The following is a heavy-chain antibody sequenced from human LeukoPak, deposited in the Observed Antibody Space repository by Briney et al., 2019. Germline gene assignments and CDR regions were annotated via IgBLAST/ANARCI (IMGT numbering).Heavy chain of an antibody. CDR2: INPDGSSI. V-gene: IGHV3-74*01. Sequence: GGSLRLSCAASGFVFSNYWMYWVRRAPGRGLVWVSRINPDGSSIGYADFVRGRFTISRDNAKNTLFLQMNSLTVEDTAMYYCGRDLSWGSTDYWGQGTLVTVSS. D-gene: IGHD3-16*01. J-gene: IGHJ4*02. CDR1: GFVFSNYW. CDR3: GRDLSWGSTDY.